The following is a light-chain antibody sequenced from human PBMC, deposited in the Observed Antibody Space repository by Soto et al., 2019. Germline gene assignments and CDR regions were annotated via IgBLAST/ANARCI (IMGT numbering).Light chain of an antibody. CDR2: AAS. CDR3: HQSYSSPTWT. J-gene: IGKJ1*01. V-gene: IGKV1-39*01. Sequence: DIQMTQSPSSLSASVGDGVTITCRASQSIGISLNWYQQRPGKAPQLLVFAASSLQSGVPSRFSGSGSGTDFSLTISSLHPDDFATYYCHQSYSSPTWTFGQGTKLEIK. CDR1: QSIGIS.